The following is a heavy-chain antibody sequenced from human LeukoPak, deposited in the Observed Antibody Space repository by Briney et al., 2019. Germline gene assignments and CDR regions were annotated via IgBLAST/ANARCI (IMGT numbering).Heavy chain of an antibody. CDR3: ARGFFRRSYYQAYYYYGMDV. V-gene: IGHV4-34*01. Sequence: SETLSLTCAVYGGSFSGYYWSWIRQPPGKGLEWIGEINHSGSTNYNPSLKSRVTISVDTSKNQFSLKLGSVTAADTAVYYCARGFFRRSYYQAYYYYGMDVWGQGTTVTVSS. CDR1: GGSFSGYY. J-gene: IGHJ6*02. CDR2: INHSGST. D-gene: IGHD1-26*01.